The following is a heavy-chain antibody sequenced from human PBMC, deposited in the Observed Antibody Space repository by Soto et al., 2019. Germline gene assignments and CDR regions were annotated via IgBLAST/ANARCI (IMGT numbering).Heavy chain of an antibody. CDR1: GGSISSYY. Sequence: QVQLQESGPGLVKPSETLSLTCTVSGGSISSYYWSWIRQPAGKGLEWIGRIYTSGSTNYNPSLKSRVTMSVDTSKNQFSLKLSSVTASDTAVYYCARTHYYDSSGYYSDYWGQGTLVTVSS. CDR2: IYTSGST. J-gene: IGHJ4*02. D-gene: IGHD3-22*01. V-gene: IGHV4-4*07. CDR3: ARTHYYDSSGYYSDY.